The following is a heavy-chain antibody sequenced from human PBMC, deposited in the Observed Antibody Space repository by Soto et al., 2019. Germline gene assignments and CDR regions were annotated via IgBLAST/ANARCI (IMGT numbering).Heavy chain of an antibody. CDR3: AKNRDYDYDAFDV. CDR2: ITGNSAFT. CDR1: VFTCNRNA. V-gene: IGHV3-23*01. D-gene: IGHD3-16*01. J-gene: IGHJ3*01. Sequence: HPWWSLRLSCSGSVFTCNRNAMSWVRQAPGKGLEWVSGITGNSAFTYYADSVKGRFIISRDNSKNTLYLQINTLRVEDTAVYYCAKNRDYDYDAFDVWGQGTVVTVSS.